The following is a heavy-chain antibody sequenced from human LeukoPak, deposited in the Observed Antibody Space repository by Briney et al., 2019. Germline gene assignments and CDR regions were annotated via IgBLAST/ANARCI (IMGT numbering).Heavy chain of an antibody. CDR1: GYSLTGYY. CDR3: GRGLRYYYDSSGYTNWFDP. D-gene: IGHD3-22*01. CDR2: INPNSGAT. Sequence: ASVKVSCKASGYSLTGYYMHWVRQAPGQGLEWMGWINPNSGATKYAQKFQGRVTMTRDTSSSTAYMELSRLRSDDTAVYYCGRGLRYYYDSSGYTNWFDPWGQGTLVTVSS. J-gene: IGHJ5*02. V-gene: IGHV1-2*02.